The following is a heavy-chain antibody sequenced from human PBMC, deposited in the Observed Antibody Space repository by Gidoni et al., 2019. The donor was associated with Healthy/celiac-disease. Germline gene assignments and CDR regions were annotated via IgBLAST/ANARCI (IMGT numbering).Heavy chain of an antibody. Sequence: EVQLVESGGGLVKPGGSLRLSCAASGFTFSNAWMSWVRQAPGKGLEWVGRIKSKTDGGTTDYAAPVKGRFTISRDDSKNTLYLQMNSLKTEDTAVYYCTTDHGWDYGSSRGAYFDYWGQGTLVTVSS. V-gene: IGHV3-15*01. CDR1: GFTFSNAW. CDR2: IKSKTDGGTT. J-gene: IGHJ4*02. CDR3: TTDHGWDYGSSRGAYFDY. D-gene: IGHD3-10*01.